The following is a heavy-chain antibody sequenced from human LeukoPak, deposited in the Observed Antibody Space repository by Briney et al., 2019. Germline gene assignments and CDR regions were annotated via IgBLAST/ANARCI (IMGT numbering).Heavy chain of an antibody. D-gene: IGHD5-12*01. Sequence: PGGSLRLSCAASGFTFDDYALHWVRQAPGKGLEWVSGISWNSGSIGYADSVKGRFTISRDNAKNSLYLQMNSLRAEDTALYYCAKDHMGGTTYIVATGLDYWGQGTLVTVSS. CDR2: ISWNSGSI. CDR1: GFTFDDYA. J-gene: IGHJ4*02. V-gene: IGHV3-9*01. CDR3: AKDHMGGTTYIVATGLDY.